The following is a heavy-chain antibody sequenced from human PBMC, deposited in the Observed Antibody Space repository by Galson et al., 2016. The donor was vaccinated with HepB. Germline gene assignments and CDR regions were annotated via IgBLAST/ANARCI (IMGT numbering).Heavy chain of an antibody. Sequence: SLRLSCASSGFTFSSYAMTWVRQAPGKGLEWVSAISGSAGRTFYADSVKGRFTISRDNSKNTLYLQMDDLRAEDSALYYCAKAQGSMVRDYYYGLDVWGQGTTVTVSS. CDR2: ISGSAGRT. CDR1: GFTFSSYA. J-gene: IGHJ6*02. V-gene: IGHV3-23*01. D-gene: IGHD3-10*01. CDR3: AKAQGSMVRDYYYGLDV.